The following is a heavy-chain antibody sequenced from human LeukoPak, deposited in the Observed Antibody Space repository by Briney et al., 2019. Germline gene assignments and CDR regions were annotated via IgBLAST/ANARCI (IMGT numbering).Heavy chain of an antibody. D-gene: IGHD3-16*02. J-gene: IGHJ4*02. V-gene: IGHV1-46*01. CDR2: INPSGGST. Sequence: ASVKVSCKASGYTFTSYYMHWVRQAPGQGLEWMGIINPSGGSTSYAQKFQGRVTMTRDTSTSTVYMELSSLRSEDAAVYYCARASLGTRAFDYWGQGILVTVSS. CDR1: GYTFTSYY. CDR3: ARASLGTRAFDY.